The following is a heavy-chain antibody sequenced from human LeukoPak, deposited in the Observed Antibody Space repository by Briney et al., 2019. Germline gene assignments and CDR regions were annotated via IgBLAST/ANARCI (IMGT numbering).Heavy chain of an antibody. CDR3: ARGGYYDYVWGSQIFDY. J-gene: IGHJ4*02. Sequence: PSETLSLTCTVSGGAISSYYWSWIRQPPGKGLEWIGYIYYSGSTNYNPSLKSRVTISVDTSKNQFSLKLSSVTAADTAVYYCARGGYYDYVWGSQIFDYWGQGTLVTVSS. V-gene: IGHV4-59*01. CDR1: GGAISSYY. CDR2: IYYSGST. D-gene: IGHD3-16*01.